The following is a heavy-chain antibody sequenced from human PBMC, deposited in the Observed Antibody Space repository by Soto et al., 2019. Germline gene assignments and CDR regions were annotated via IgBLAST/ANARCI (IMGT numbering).Heavy chain of an antibody. V-gene: IGHV4-59*01. CDR3: ATRVYCSGGSCHSGAFDI. D-gene: IGHD2-15*01. J-gene: IGHJ3*02. CDR2: IYYSGST. CDR1: GGSISSYY. Sequence: SETLSLTCTVSGGSISSYYWSWIRQPPGKGLEWIGYIYYSGSTNYNPSLKSRVTISVDTSKNQFSLKLSSVTAADTAVYYCATRVYCSGGSCHSGAFDIWGQGTMVTVSS.